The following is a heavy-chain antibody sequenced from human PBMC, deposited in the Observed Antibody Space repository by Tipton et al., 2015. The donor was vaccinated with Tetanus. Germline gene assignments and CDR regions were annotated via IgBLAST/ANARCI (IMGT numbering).Heavy chain of an antibody. CDR3: ARDPAVLRFLEWLPDWYFAL. CDR2: IYHRGST. V-gene: IGHV4-31*03. CDR1: GGSINSGGYY. J-gene: IGHJ2*01. Sequence: TLSLTCTVSGGSINSGGYYWTWIRQHPGKGLEWIGNIYHRGSTYYNPSLKSRVTISVDTSKNQFSLKLSSVTAADTAVYYCARDPAVLRFLEWLPDWYFALWGRGTLVTVSS. D-gene: IGHD3-3*01.